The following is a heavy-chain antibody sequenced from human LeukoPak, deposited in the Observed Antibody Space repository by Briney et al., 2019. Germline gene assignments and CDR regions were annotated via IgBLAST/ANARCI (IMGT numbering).Heavy chain of an antibody. D-gene: IGHD3-10*01. J-gene: IGHJ4*02. Sequence: GGSLRLSCAVSGFTFSSYAVSWVRQAPGKGLEWVSAISGSGGSTFYADSVKGRFTISRDNLKNTLYLQMNNLRVEDTAVYYCAKNGWFGDLSDYWGQGTLVTVSS. CDR3: AKNGWFGDLSDY. V-gene: IGHV3-23*01. CDR1: GFTFSSYA. CDR2: ISGSGGST.